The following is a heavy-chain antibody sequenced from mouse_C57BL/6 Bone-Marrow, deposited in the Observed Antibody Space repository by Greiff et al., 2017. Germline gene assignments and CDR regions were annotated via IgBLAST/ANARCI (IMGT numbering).Heavy chain of an antibody. D-gene: IGHD1-1*01. Sequence: QVQLQQPGAELVMPGASVKLSCKASGYTFTSYWMHWVKQRPGQGLEWIGEIDPSDSYTNYNQKFKGKSTLTVDKSSSTAYMQLSSLTSEDSAVYYCARGDYGSSYDLYFDVWGTGTTVTVSS. CDR2: IDPSDSYT. J-gene: IGHJ1*03. V-gene: IGHV1-69*01. CDR1: GYTFTSYW. CDR3: ARGDYGSSYDLYFDV.